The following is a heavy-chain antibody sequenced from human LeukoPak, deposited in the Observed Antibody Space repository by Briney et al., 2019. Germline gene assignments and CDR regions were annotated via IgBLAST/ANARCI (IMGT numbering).Heavy chain of an antibody. CDR3: ARTRYKHGNTYYFDY. Sequence: GESLKISCKGSGYSFTTYWIGWVRQMPGKGLEWMGIIYPDDSTTRYSPSFQDQVTISADKSISTAYLQWSSLKASDSAMYYCARTRYKHGNTYYFDYWGQGTLVTASS. D-gene: IGHD5-18*01. CDR1: GYSFTTYW. CDR2: IYPDDSTT. V-gene: IGHV5-51*01. J-gene: IGHJ4*01.